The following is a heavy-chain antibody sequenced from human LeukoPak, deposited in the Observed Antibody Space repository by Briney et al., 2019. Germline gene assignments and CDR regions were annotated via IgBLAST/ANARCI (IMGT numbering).Heavy chain of an antibody. V-gene: IGHV4-31*03. Sequence: SETLSLTCTVSGGSVSSDGYYWTWIRQQSGKGLEWIGYIYYSGTSYNNPSLKSRVAISVDTSKNQFSLKLSSVTAADTAVYYCARAERAAAVKLRYWGQGTLVTVSS. CDR1: GGSVSSDGYY. J-gene: IGHJ4*02. D-gene: IGHD6-13*01. CDR3: ARAERAAAVKLRY. CDR2: IYYSGTS.